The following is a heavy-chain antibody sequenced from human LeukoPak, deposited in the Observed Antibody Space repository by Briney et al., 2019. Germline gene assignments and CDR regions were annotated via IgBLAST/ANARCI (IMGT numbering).Heavy chain of an antibody. V-gene: IGHV3-30*18. Sequence: GGSLRLSCAASGFTLSSYGMHWVRQAPGKGLEWVAVISYDGSNKYYADSVKGRFTTSSDNSKNSLYLQMNSLRAEDTAVYYCAKDYSNYYYCGMDVWGQGTTVTVSS. J-gene: IGHJ6*02. D-gene: IGHD4-11*01. CDR2: ISYDGSNK. CDR3: AKDYSNYYYCGMDV. CDR1: GFTLSSYG.